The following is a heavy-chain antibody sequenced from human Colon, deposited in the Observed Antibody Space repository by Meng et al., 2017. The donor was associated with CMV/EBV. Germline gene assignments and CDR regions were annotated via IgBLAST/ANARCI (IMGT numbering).Heavy chain of an antibody. V-gene: IGHV3-48*04. CDR2: INSNAATK. J-gene: IGHJ4*02. D-gene: IGHD2-2*01. Sequence: GESLKISCAASGFSFSTHGINWFRQAPGKGLEWISYINSNAATKDYADSVRGRFTISRDNRLNSVYLQMSSLRAADTAVYYCARDYCDPLNCYAGGGYWGQGALVTVSS. CDR3: ARDYCDPLNCYAGGGY. CDR1: GFSFSTHG.